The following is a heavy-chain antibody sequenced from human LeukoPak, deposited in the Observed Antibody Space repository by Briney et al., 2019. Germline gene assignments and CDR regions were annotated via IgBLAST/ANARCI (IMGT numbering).Heavy chain of an antibody. CDR3: ARAPRLAPPRFDP. Sequence: PSETLSLTCTVSGGSISSYYWSWIQQPPGKGLEWIGYIYYSGSTNYNPSLKSRVTISVDTSKNQFSLKLSSVTAADTAVYYCARAPRLAPPRFDPWGQGTLVTVSS. CDR1: GGSISSYY. V-gene: IGHV4-59*01. CDR2: IYYSGST. D-gene: IGHD6-19*01. J-gene: IGHJ5*02.